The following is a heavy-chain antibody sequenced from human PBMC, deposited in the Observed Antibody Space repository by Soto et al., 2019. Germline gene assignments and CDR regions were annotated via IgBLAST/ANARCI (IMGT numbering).Heavy chain of an antibody. CDR2: ISSSSSYI. CDR1: GFTFSSYS. D-gene: IGHD5-18*01. V-gene: IGHV3-21*01. J-gene: IGHJ6*02. Sequence: PGGSLRLSCAASGFTFSSYSMNWARQAPGKGLEWVSSISSSSSYIYYADSVKGRFTISRDNAKNSLYLQMNSLRAEDTAVYYCARDMATAMVPIPGMDVWGQGTTVTVSS. CDR3: ARDMATAMVPIPGMDV.